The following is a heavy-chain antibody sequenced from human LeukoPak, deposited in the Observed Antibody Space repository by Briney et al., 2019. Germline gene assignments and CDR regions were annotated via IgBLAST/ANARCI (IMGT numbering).Heavy chain of an antibody. J-gene: IGHJ4*02. Sequence: GGSLRLSCAASGFSLTNFAMSWVRQAPGKGLEWVSLIIGSSGDTFYADSVKGRFTISRDNSKNWLYLQMNSLRAEDTALYYCAKGVYEYIGMGYFDYWGQGTLVTVSS. D-gene: IGHD5/OR15-5a*01. V-gene: IGHV3-23*01. CDR1: GFSLTNFA. CDR2: IIGSSGDT. CDR3: AKGVYEYIGMGYFDY.